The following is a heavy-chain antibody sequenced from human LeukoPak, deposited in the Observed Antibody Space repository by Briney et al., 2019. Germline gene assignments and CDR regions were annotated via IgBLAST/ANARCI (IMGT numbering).Heavy chain of an antibody. D-gene: IGHD1-26*01. J-gene: IGHJ4*02. CDR1: QFTFSSYG. Sequence: GGSLRLSCAASQFTFSSYGMHWVRQAPAKGLEWVAFIRYDGSTKYYADSVKGRFTISRDNAKNTLYLQMNSLKSEDSAAYYCARGPAANSGNYYAGDYWGQGTLVTVSS. CDR2: IRYDGSTK. V-gene: IGHV3-30*02. CDR3: ARGPAANSGNYYAGDY.